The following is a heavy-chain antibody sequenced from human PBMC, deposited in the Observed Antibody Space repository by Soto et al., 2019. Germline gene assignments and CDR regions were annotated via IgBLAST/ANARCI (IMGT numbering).Heavy chain of an antibody. V-gene: IGHV1-69*13. CDR1: GGTFSSYA. CDR2: IIPIFGTA. J-gene: IGHJ6*02. D-gene: IGHD6-6*01. CDR3: ARGSVAARLYHYYGMDV. Sequence: SVKVSCKASGGTFSSYAISWVRQAPGQGLEWMGGIIPIFGTANYAQKFQGRVTITADESTSTAYMELSSLRSEDTAVYYCARGSVAARLYHYYGMDVWGQGTTVTVSS.